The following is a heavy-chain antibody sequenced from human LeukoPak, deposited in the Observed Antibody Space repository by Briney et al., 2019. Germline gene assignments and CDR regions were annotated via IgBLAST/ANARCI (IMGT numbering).Heavy chain of an antibody. V-gene: IGHV3-21*01. Sequence: GGSLRLSCAVSGFTFSSYSMNWVRQAPGKGLEWVSSISGSSSYIYYADSVKGRFTISRHNAKNSLYLQMNSLRAEDTAVYYCARSPTDSGWYYFDYWGQGTLVTVSS. CDR1: GFTFSSYS. CDR3: ARSPTDSGWYYFDY. D-gene: IGHD6-19*01. J-gene: IGHJ4*02. CDR2: ISGSSSYI.